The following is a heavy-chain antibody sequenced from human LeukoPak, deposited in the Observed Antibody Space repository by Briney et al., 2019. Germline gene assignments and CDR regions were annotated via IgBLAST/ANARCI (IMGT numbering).Heavy chain of an antibody. D-gene: IGHD3-22*01. Sequence: SETLSLTCTVSGGSISSSSYYWGWIRQPPGKGLEWIGNIFYSGSTYYNPSLKSRVTISVDTSKNQFSLKLTSVTASDTAVYYCARTLSKIYYFESSGSGNWFDPWGQGTLVTVSS. CDR1: GGSISSSSYY. CDR3: ARTLSKIYYFESSGSGNWFDP. J-gene: IGHJ5*02. V-gene: IGHV4-39*01. CDR2: IFYSGST.